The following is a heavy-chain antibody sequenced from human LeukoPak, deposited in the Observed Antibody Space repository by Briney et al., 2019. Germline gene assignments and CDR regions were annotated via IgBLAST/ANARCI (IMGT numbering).Heavy chain of an antibody. D-gene: IGHD4-17*01. J-gene: IGHJ2*01. CDR1: GFTFSTYA. V-gene: IGHV3-23*01. Sequence: GGSLRLSCAASGFTFSTYAMSWVRQAPGKGLEWVSAISGTGGDTFYADSVKGRVTTSRDNSKNTLYLQMNSLRAEDTAVYYCAKRITVTGWYFDLWGRGTLVTVSS. CDR2: ISGTGGDT. CDR3: AKRITVTGWYFDL.